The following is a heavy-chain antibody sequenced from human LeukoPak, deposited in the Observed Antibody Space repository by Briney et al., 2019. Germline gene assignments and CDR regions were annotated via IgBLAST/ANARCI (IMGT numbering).Heavy chain of an antibody. D-gene: IGHD3-22*01. J-gene: IGHJ3*02. V-gene: IGHV4-39*01. Sequence: PSETLSLTCTVSGGSISSSGYYWGWIRQPPGKGLEWLGSIYYSGSTYYNPSLKSRVTFSVDTSKNQFSLKLSSVTAADTAVYYCARQSYHSSSHDYAGLFDIWGQGTMVTVSS. CDR3: ARQSYHSSSHDYAGLFDI. CDR1: GGSISSSGYY. CDR2: IYYSGST.